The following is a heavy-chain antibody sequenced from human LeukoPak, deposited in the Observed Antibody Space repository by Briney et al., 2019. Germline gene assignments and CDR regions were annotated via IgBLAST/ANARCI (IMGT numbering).Heavy chain of an antibody. CDR3: ARDPGIAAAVGAFDI. CDR2: ISSSSSTI. CDR1: GFTFSSYS. V-gene: IGHV3-48*01. J-gene: IGHJ3*02. Sequence: PGGSLRLSCAASGFTFSSYSMNWVRQAPGKGLEWASYISSSSSTIYYADSVKGRFTISRDNAKNSLYLQMNSLRAEDTAVYYCARDPGIAAAVGAFDIWGQGTMVTVSS. D-gene: IGHD6-13*01.